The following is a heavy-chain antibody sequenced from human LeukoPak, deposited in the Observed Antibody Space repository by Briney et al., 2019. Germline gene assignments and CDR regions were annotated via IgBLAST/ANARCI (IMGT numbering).Heavy chain of an antibody. CDR3: ARATPDDYLNY. CDR2: IKQDGSEK. V-gene: IGHV3-7*03. Sequence: GGSLRLSCAASGFTFSSYWMSWVRQAPGKGLEWVANIKQDGSEKYYVDSVKGRFTISRDNAKNSLYLQMNSLKASDTAMYYCARATPDDYLNYWGQGTLVTVSS. CDR1: GFTFSSYW. J-gene: IGHJ4*02.